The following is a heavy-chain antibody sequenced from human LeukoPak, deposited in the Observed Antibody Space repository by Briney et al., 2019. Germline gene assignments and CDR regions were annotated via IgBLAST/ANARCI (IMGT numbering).Heavy chain of an antibody. J-gene: IGHJ4*02. CDR2: IYHSGST. Sequence: PSQTLSLTCAVSGGSISSGGYSWSWIRQPPGKGLEWIGYIYHSGSTYYNPSLKSRVTISVDRSKNQFSLKLSSVTAADTAVYYCTTVETGNFYLDHWSQGTLVTVSS. CDR3: TTVETGNFYLDH. CDR1: GGSISSGGYS. V-gene: IGHV4-30-2*01. D-gene: IGHD1-7*01.